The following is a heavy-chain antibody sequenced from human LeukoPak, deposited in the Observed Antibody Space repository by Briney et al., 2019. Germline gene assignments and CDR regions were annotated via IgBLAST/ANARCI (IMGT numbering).Heavy chain of an antibody. J-gene: IGHJ4*02. Sequence: SETLSLTCAVYGGSFSGYYWSWIRQSPGKGLEWIGEINHSGSTNYNPSLKSRVTISVDTSKNQFSLKLSSVAAADTAVYYCARFIAAAYRYYFDYWGQGTLVTVSS. D-gene: IGHD6-13*01. V-gene: IGHV4-34*01. CDR3: ARFIAAAYRYYFDY. CDR1: GGSFSGYY. CDR2: INHSGST.